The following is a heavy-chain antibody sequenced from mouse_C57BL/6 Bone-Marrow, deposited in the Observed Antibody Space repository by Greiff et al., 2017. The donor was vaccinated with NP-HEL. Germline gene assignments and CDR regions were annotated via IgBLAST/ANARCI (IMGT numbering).Heavy chain of an antibody. J-gene: IGHJ4*01. CDR1: GYTFTGYW. Sequence: QVQLQQSGAELMKPGASVKLSCKATGYTFTGYWIEWVKQRPGHGLEWIGEILPGSGSTNYNEKFKGKATFTADTSSNTAYMQLSSLTTEDSAFYYCARGTISYGKSYAMDDWGKGTSVTVAS. CDR3: ARGTISYGKSYAMDD. CDR2: ILPGSGST. V-gene: IGHV1-9*01. D-gene: IGHD2-1*01.